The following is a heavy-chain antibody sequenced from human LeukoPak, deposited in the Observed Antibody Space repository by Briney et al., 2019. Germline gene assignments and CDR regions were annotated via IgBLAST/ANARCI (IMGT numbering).Heavy chain of an antibody. D-gene: IGHD5-24*01. CDR2: IYPADSDT. J-gene: IGHJ4*02. CDR3: ARDRDGYNIIDY. V-gene: IGHV5-51*01. CDR1: GYSFTSYW. Sequence: GESLKISCKGSGYSFTSYWIGWVRQMPGKGLEWMGAIYPADSDTRYSPSFRGQVTLSADKSISTAYLQWSSLKASDTAKYYCARDRDGYNIIDYWGQGTLVPVSS.